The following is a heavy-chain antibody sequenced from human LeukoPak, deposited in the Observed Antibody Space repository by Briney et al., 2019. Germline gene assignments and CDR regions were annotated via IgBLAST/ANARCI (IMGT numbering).Heavy chain of an antibody. J-gene: IGHJ4*02. CDR2: ISAYNGNT. Sequence: ASVKVSCKASGYTFTSYGISWVRQAPGQGVEWMGWISAYNGNTNYAQKLQGRVTMTTDTSTSTAYMELRSLRSDDTAVYYCARETYYYGSGSYDFDYWGQGTLVTVSS. D-gene: IGHD3-10*01. CDR3: ARETYYYGSGSYDFDY. V-gene: IGHV1-18*01. CDR1: GYTFTSYG.